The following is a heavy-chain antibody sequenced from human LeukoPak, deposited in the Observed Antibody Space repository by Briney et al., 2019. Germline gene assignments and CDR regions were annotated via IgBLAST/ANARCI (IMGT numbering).Heavy chain of an antibody. J-gene: IGHJ4*02. D-gene: IGHD7-27*01. CDR2: LNPNNGYT. V-gene: IGHV1-2*06. CDR3: ARDLSSTANWEFDY. CDR1: VYTFIDYF. Sequence: ASVKVSCKTSVYTFIDYFIHWVRQAPGQGLEWMGRLNPNNGYTFYTEEFQGRVTMTSDTSISTAYMELTSLTSDDTALYYCARDLSSTANWEFDYWGQGTLVTVSS.